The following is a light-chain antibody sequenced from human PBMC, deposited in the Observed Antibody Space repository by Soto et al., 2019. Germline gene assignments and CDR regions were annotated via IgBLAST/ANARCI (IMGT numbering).Light chain of an antibody. CDR1: SSNIGRNT. V-gene: IGLV1-44*01. CDR3: AAWDDNLRGVV. CDR2: RNS. Sequence: QSGLTQPPSASGPPGQRIIIFCSGRSSNIGRNTFNWYQHLPGRAPKVLIYRNSHRPSGVPDRFSGSQSGSSASLAISGLQSEDEADYYCAAWDDNLRGVVFGGGTKVTVL. J-gene: IGLJ3*02.